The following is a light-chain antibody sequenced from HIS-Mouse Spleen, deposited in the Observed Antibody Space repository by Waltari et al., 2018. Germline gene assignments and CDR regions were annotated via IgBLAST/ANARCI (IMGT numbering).Light chain of an antibody. CDR2: KAS. Sequence: DIQMTQSPSTLSASEGDRIPITCRASQSISSWLAWYQQKPGKAPKLLIYKASSLESGVPSRFIGSGSVTEFTLTISSLQPDDFATYYCQQYNSYSPKYTFGQGTKLGIK. CDR3: QQYNSYSPKYT. J-gene: IGKJ2*01. CDR1: QSISSW. V-gene: IGKV1-5*03.